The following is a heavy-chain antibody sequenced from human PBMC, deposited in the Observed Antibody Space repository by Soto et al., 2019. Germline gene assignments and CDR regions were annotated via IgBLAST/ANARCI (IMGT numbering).Heavy chain of an antibody. D-gene: IGHD3-10*01. CDR3: ARQGYYYGSGSYLGFYYYYYLDV. V-gene: IGHV4-59*08. Sequence: PSETLSLTCTVSGGSISSYYWSWIRQPPGKGLEWIGYIYYSGSTNYNPSLKSRVTISVDTSKNQFSLKLSSVTAADTAVYYCARQGYYYGSGSYLGFYYYYYLDVWGKGTTVTVSS. CDR2: IYYSGST. CDR1: GGSISSYY. J-gene: IGHJ6*03.